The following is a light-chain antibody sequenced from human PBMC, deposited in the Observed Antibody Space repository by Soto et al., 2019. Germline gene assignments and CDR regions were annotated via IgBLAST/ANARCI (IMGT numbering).Light chain of an antibody. V-gene: IGLV3-1*01. CDR3: QAWDSSYVV. J-gene: IGLJ2*01. CDR1: KLGDKY. CDR2: QDS. Sequence: SYELTQPPSVSVSPGQTASITCSGDKLGDKYACWYQQKPGQSPVLVIYQDSKRPSGIPERFSGSNSGNTATLTISGTQAMDEADYYSQAWDSSYVVFGGGTKLTVL.